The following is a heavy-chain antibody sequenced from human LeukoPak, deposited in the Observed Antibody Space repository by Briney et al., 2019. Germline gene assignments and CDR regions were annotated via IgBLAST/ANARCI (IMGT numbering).Heavy chain of an antibody. CDR1: GFTFSSYA. V-gene: IGHV3-30-3*01. Sequence: PGGSLRLSCAASGFTFSSYAMHWVRQAPGKGLEWVAVISYDGSNKYYADSVKGRFTISRDNSKNTLYLRMNSLRAEDTAVYYCAREDFWGQGTLVTVSS. CDR2: ISYDGSNK. CDR3: AREDF. J-gene: IGHJ4*02.